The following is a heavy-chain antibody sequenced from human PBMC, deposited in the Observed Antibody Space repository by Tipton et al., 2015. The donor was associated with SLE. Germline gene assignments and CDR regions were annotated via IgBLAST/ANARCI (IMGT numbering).Heavy chain of an antibody. D-gene: IGHD2-8*02. J-gene: IGHJ4*02. CDR1: GFTFNNYW. V-gene: IGHV3-23*01. CDR3: ARERTGYLDY. CDR2: ISGSGGST. Sequence: GSLRLSCATSGFTFNNYWMRWVRQAPGKGLEWVSTISGSGGSTYYADSVKGRFTISRDTSKNSLYLQMNSLRAEDTAVYYCARERTGYLDYWGQGTLVTVSS.